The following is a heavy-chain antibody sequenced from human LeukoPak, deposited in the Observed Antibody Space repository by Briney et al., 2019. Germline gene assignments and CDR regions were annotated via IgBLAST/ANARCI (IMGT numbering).Heavy chain of an antibody. CDR1: GFTFSSYA. CDR2: ISGSGGST. Sequence: GGSLRLSCAASGFTFSSYAMSWVREAPGKGLEWVSAISGSGGSTYYAGSVKGRFTISRDNSKNTLYLQMNSLRAEDTAVYYCAKVMTRTMVRGVPPSDYWGQGTLVTVSS. V-gene: IGHV3-23*01. J-gene: IGHJ4*02. D-gene: IGHD3-10*01. CDR3: AKVMTRTMVRGVPPSDY.